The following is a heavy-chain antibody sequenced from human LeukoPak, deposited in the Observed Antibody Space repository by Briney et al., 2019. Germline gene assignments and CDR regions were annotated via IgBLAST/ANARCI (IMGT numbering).Heavy chain of an antibody. CDR1: GFTFSTYA. CDR2: TSGSGGTT. J-gene: IGHJ5*02. D-gene: IGHD2-2*01. Sequence: GGSPRLSCAASGFTFSTYAMSWVRQAPGKGPEWVSATSGSGGTTYYADSVKGRFTISGDNSKNTLYLQMNSLRADDTAVYYCAKEPREYCSSTSCPNWLDPWGQGTLVTVSS. CDR3: AKEPREYCSSTSCPNWLDP. V-gene: IGHV3-23*01.